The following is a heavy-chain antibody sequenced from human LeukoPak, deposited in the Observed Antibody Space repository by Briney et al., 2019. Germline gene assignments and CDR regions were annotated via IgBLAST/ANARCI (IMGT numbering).Heavy chain of an antibody. D-gene: IGHD1-26*01. J-gene: IGHJ4*02. CDR2: IIPIFGTA. CDR3: ARALGSYEVLGY. CDR1: GGTFSSYA. V-gene: IGHV1-69*13. Sequence: ASVKVSCKASGGTFSSYAISWARQAPGQGLEWMGGIIPIFGTANYAQKFQGRVTITADESTSTAYMELSSLRSEDTAVYYCARALGSYEVLGYWGQGTLVTVSS.